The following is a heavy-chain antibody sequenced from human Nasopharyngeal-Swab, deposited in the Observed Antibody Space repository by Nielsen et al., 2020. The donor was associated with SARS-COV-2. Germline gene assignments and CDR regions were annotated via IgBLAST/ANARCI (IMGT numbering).Heavy chain of an antibody. Sequence: TLSLTCALSGDSVSSNSAAWHWIRQSASRGLEWLGRTYYRSTWNNDYAVSVKSRIIINPDTSKNQFSLQLNSVTPEDTAVYYCARGSHNSGWFWGRGTLVTVSS. CDR3: ARGSHNSGWF. V-gene: IGHV6-1*01. CDR2: TYYRSTWNN. D-gene: IGHD6-19*01. CDR1: GDSVSSNSAA. J-gene: IGHJ4*02.